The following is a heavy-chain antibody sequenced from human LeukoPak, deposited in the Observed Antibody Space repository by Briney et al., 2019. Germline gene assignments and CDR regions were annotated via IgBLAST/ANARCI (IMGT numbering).Heavy chain of an antibody. V-gene: IGHV4-39*01. CDR1: GGSISSSSYY. CDR3: ARSYSSSWTTFDY. J-gene: IGHJ4*02. Sequence: SGTLSLTCTVSGGSISSSSYYWGWIRQPPGKGLEWIGSIYYSGSTYYNPSLKSRVTISVDTSKNQFSLKLSSVTAADTAVYYCARSYSSSWTTFDYWGQGTLVTVSS. CDR2: IYYSGST. D-gene: IGHD6-13*01.